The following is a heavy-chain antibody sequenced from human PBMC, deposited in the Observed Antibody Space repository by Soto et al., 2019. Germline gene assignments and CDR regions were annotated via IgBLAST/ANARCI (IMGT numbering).Heavy chain of an antibody. D-gene: IGHD3-22*01. CDR1: GFSFSSYW. CDR2: IEHDGRDT. Sequence: QLVESGGTLVQPGGSLRLSCAASGFSFSSYWMSWVRQAPGGGLEWVADIEHDGRDTYYVDSVKGRFTVSRDNAKNFLYLQMNSLRVEDTAVYYCARERNYYDRSGYQGYWGQGTLVTVSS. V-gene: IGHV3-7*01. CDR3: ARERNYYDRSGYQGY. J-gene: IGHJ4*02.